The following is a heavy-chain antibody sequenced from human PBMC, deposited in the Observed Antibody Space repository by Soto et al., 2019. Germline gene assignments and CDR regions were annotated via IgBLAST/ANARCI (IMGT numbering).Heavy chain of an antibody. J-gene: IGHJ5*02. D-gene: IGHD3-3*01. V-gene: IGHV4-34*01. CDR3: ARDRRSHITIFEIVVREYNWFDP. CDR2: INHSGRT. CDR1: GGSFSDYY. Sequence: PSETLSLTCAVYGGSFSDYYWSWIRQAPGKGLEWIGEINHSGRTKYNPSLKSRLTISIDTSKNQFSLKLSSVTVADTAVYYCARDRRSHITIFEIVVREYNWFDPWGQGTLVTVSS.